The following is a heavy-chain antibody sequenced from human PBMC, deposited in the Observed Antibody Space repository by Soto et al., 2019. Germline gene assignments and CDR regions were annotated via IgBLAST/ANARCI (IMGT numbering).Heavy chain of an antibody. CDR3: ARGSYCSGGSCYLNWFDP. CDR2: MNPNSGNT. V-gene: IGHV1-8*01. CDR1: GYTFTSYD. Sequence: ASVKVSCKASGYTFTSYDINWVRQATGQGLEWMGWMNPNSGNTGYAQKFQGRVTMTRNTSISTAYMELSSLRSEDTAVYYCARGSYCSGGSCYLNWFDPWGQGTLVTVSS. D-gene: IGHD2-15*01. J-gene: IGHJ5*02.